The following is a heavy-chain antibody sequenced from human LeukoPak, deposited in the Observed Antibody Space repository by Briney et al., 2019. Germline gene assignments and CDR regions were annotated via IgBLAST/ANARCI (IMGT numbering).Heavy chain of an antibody. CDR2: ISSSGGST. V-gene: IGHV3-23*01. D-gene: IGHD6-19*01. CDR1: GFTFSSYA. J-gene: IGHJ4*02. Sequence: PGGSLRLSCAASGFTFSSYAMSWVRQAPGKGLEWVSAISSSGGSTNYADSVKGRFTISRDNSKNTVYLQMNGLRAEDTAVYYCAKRDSSGSLPRLFDFWGQGTLVTVSS. CDR3: AKRDSSGSLPRLFDF.